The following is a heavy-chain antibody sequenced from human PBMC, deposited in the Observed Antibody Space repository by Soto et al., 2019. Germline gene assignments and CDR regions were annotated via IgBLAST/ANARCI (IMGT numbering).Heavy chain of an antibody. V-gene: IGHV6-1*01. J-gene: IGHJ4*02. D-gene: IGHD6-25*01. CDR2: IYYRSKWYN. Sequence: SQTLSLTSAISGDSVSINSVAWNWIRHSPSSGIEWLGRIYYRSKWYNDYAISVKSRISLKPDTSKNQSSLQLNCVTPWDTAVYYCARISYSGRTACFDYWGQGTRVTSPQ. CDR1: GDSVSINSVA. CDR3: ARISYSGRTACFDY.